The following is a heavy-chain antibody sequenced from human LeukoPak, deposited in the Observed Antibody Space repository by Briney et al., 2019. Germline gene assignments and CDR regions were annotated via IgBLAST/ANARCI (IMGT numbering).Heavy chain of an antibody. V-gene: IGHV3-15*01. D-gene: IGHD1-26*01. CDR2: IKSKTDGGTT. CDR1: GFTFSNAW. CDR3: TTPSGSYWKAFDI. Sequence: GGSLRLFCAASGFTFSNAWMSWVRQAPGKGLEWVGRIKSKTDGGTTDYAAPVKGRFTISRDDSKNTLYLQMHSLKTEDTAVYYCTTPSGSYWKAFDIWGQGTMVTVSP. J-gene: IGHJ3*02.